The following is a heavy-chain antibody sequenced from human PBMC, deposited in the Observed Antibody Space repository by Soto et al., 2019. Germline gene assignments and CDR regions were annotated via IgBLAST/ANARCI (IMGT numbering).Heavy chain of an antibody. Sequence: QVQLVQSGAEVKKPGASVRVSCRTSGYTFPSYAIHWVRQAPGQGLEWMAWSNIGNGNTKYSQKFQGRVTVSRDTAASTAYMELSSLRSEDTAVYYCAREPLGGGVCYDHCLDPWGQGTLVTVSS. CDR1: GYTFPSYA. CDR2: SNIGNGNT. D-gene: IGHD2-21*02. V-gene: IGHV1-3*04. J-gene: IGHJ5*02. CDR3: AREPLGGGVCYDHCLDP.